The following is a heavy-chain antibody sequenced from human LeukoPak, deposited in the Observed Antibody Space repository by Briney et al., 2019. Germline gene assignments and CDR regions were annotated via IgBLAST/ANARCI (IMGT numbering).Heavy chain of an antibody. Sequence: GRSLRLSCAASGFTFDDYAMHWVRQAPGKGLEWVSLISWDGGGTYYADTVKGRFTISRDNSKNSLYLQMNSLRAEDTALYYCAKDMAAYYYASGNIDYWGQGTLVTVSS. D-gene: IGHD3-10*01. J-gene: IGHJ4*02. CDR2: ISWDGGGT. V-gene: IGHV3-43D*03. CDR3: AKDMAAYYYASGNIDY. CDR1: GFTFDDYA.